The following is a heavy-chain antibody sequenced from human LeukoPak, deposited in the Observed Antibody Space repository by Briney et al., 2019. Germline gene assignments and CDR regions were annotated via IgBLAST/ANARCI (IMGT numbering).Heavy chain of an antibody. CDR2: ISSSSSYI. D-gene: IGHD6-19*01. Sequence: PGGSLRLSCAASGFTFSSYSMKWVRQAPGKGLEWVSSISSSSSYIYYADSVKGRFTISRDNAKNSLYLQMNSLRSDDTAVYYCARAVAEYMDVWGKGTTVTISS. J-gene: IGHJ6*03. V-gene: IGHV3-21*04. CDR1: GFTFSSYS. CDR3: ARAVAEYMDV.